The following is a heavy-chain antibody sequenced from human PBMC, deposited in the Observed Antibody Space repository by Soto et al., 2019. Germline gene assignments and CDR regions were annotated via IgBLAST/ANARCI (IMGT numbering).Heavy chain of an antibody. CDR1: GFTFSSYG. CDR3: AKNPALGYCCSTSCRYYYYYGMDV. CDR2: ISYDGSNK. V-gene: IGHV3-30*18. J-gene: IGHJ6*02. D-gene: IGHD2-2*01. Sequence: QVQLVESGGGVVQPGRSLRLSCAASGFTFSSYGMHWVRQAPGKGLEWVAVISYDGSNKYYADSVKGRFTISRDNSKNTLYLQMNSLRAEDTAVYYCAKNPALGYCCSTSCRYYYYYGMDVWGQGTTVTVSS.